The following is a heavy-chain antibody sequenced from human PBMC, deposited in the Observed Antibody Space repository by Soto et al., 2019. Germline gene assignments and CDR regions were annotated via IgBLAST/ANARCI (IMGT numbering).Heavy chain of an antibody. D-gene: IGHD3-10*01. CDR1: GGSISSYY. Sequence: SETLSLTCTVSGGSISSYYWSWIRQPPGKGLEWTGYIYYSGSTNYNPSLKSRVTISVDTSKNQFSLKLSSVTAADTAVYYCVGRESSYYYYMDAWGQGTAVPVSS. J-gene: IGHJ6*03. CDR2: IYYSGST. CDR3: VGRESSYYYYMDA. V-gene: IGHV4-59*01.